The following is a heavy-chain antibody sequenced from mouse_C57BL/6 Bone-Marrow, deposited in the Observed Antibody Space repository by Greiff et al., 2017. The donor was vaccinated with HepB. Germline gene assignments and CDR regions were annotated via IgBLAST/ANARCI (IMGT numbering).Heavy chain of an antibody. V-gene: IGHV5-17*01. CDR1: GFTFSDYG. Sequence: EVQGVESGGGLVKPGGSLKLSCAASGFTFSDYGMHWVRQAPEKGLEWVAYISSGSSTIYYADTVKGRFTISRDNAKNTLFLQMTSRRSEDTAMYYCARWITTVVAHYAMDYWGQGTSVTVSS. D-gene: IGHD1-1*01. J-gene: IGHJ4*01. CDR3: ARWITTVVAHYAMDY. CDR2: ISSGSSTI.